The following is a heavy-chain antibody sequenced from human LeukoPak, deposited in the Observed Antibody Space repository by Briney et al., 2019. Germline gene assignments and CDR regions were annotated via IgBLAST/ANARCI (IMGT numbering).Heavy chain of an antibody. Sequence: PGGSLRLSCAASGFTFSSYSMNWVRQAPGKGLEWVSYISSSSSTIYYADSVKGRFTISRDNAKNSLYLQMNSLRAEDTAVYYCARVSYYGSGSYHDYWGQGTLVTVSS. CDR2: ISSSSSTI. CDR3: ARVSYYGSGSYHDY. CDR1: GFTFSSYS. V-gene: IGHV3-48*04. D-gene: IGHD3-10*01. J-gene: IGHJ4*02.